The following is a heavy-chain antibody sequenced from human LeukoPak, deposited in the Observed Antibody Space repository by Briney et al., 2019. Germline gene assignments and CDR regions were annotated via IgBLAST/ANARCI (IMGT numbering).Heavy chain of an antibody. CDR3: ARDRGAGYNWNLFDY. Sequence: ASVKVSCKASGYTFTGYYIHWVRQAPGQGLEWLGWINPNSGGTNYAQKFQGRVTMTRDTSISTAYMELSRLRSDDTAVYYCARDRGAGYNWNLFDYWGQGTLVTVSS. D-gene: IGHD5-24*01. J-gene: IGHJ4*02. CDR1: GYTFTGYY. V-gene: IGHV1-2*02. CDR2: INPNSGGT.